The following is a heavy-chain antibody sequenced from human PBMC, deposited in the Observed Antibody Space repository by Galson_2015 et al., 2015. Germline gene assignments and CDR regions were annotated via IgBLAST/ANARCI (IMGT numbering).Heavy chain of an antibody. J-gene: IGHJ4*02. Sequence: SVKVSCKASGYTFSTYSIHWVRQAPGQGLEWMGVINPSGGSASHAQKFQGRVTMTRDTSTNTVYMELSSLRSEDTAVYYCARGDSAGISQGCDYWGQGTLVTVSS. V-gene: IGHV1-46*01. CDR2: INPSGGSA. CDR1: GYTFSTYS. CDR3: ARGDSAGISQGCDY. D-gene: IGHD2-21*01.